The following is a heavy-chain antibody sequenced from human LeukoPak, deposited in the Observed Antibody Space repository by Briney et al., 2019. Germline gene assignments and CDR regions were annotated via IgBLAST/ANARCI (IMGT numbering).Heavy chain of an antibody. CDR1: GFTFSNDA. CDR3: ARVTGDRGGFDY. J-gene: IGHJ4*02. Sequence: GGSLRLSCAASGFTFSNDAMHWVRQAPGKGLEYVSAISSNGGSKYYANSVKGRFTISRDNSKNTLYLQMGSLSAEDMAIYYCARVTGDRGGFDYWGQGTLVTVSS. CDR2: ISSNGGSK. V-gene: IGHV3-64*01. D-gene: IGHD7-27*01.